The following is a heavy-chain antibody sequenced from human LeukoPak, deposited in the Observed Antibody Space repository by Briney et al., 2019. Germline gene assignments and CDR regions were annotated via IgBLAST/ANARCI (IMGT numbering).Heavy chain of an antibody. CDR3: ARAGYGSGSLVY. CDR2: IYYSGST. D-gene: IGHD3-10*01. J-gene: IGHJ4*02. Sequence: SETLSLTCTVSGGSISSYYWSWIRQPPGKRLEWIGYIYYSGSTNYNPSLKSRVTISVDTSKNQFSLKLSSVTAADTAVYYCARAGYGSGSLVYWGQGTLVTVSS. CDR1: GGSISSYY. V-gene: IGHV4-59*08.